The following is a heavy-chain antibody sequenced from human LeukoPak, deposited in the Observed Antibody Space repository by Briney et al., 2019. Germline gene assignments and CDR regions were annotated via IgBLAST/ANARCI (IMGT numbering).Heavy chain of an antibody. CDR3: AKDPGYQVVYCFDY. V-gene: IGHV3-23*01. CDR2: ISGSGGST. CDR1: GSTFSSYS. Sequence: PGGSLRLSCAASGSTFSSYSMSWVRQAPGKGLEWVSGISGSGGSTDYADSVKGRFTISRDNSKNTLYLQMNSLRVVDTAVYYCAKDPGYQVVYCFDYWGQGTLVTVSS. D-gene: IGHD2-2*01. J-gene: IGHJ4*02.